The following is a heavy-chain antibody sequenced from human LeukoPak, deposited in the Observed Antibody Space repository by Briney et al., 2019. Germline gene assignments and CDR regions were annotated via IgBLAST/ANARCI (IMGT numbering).Heavy chain of an antibody. D-gene: IGHD3-22*01. CDR2: IIPILGIA. Sequence: SVKVSCKASGGTFSSYAISWVRQAPGQGLEWMGRIIPILGIANYAQKFQGRVTITADKSTSTAYMELSSLRSEDTAVYYCARDRRSNTMIVALSAFDIWGQGTMVTVSS. V-gene: IGHV1-69*04. CDR1: GGTFSSYA. CDR3: ARDRRSNTMIVALSAFDI. J-gene: IGHJ3*02.